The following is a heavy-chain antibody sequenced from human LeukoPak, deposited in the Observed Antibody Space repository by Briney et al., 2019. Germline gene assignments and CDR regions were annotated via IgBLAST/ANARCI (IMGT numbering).Heavy chain of an antibody. CDR2: ISAYNGNT. CDR3: ARDGIVGARRSYYYYYMDV. D-gene: IGHD1-26*01. J-gene: IGHJ6*03. V-gene: IGHV1-18*01. CDR1: GYTFTSYG. Sequence: GASVKVSCKASGYTFTSYGISWVRQSPGQRLEWRGWISAYNGNTNYAQKLQGRVTMTTDTSTSTAYMELRSLRSDDTAVYYCARDGIVGARRSYYYYYMDVWGKGTTVTVSS.